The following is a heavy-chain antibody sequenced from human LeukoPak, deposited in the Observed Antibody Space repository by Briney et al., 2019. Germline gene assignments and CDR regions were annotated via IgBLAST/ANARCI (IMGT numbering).Heavy chain of an antibody. V-gene: IGHV3-23*01. D-gene: IGHD3-16*02. CDR2: ITNSGGTT. CDR3: AKGGRSLPTFDY. CDR1: GFIFSDYA. Sequence: GGSLRLSCAASGFIFSDYAMSWVRQAPGKGLEWVSAITNSGGTTYYADSVKGRFTISRDNSKNTVYLQMNSLRADDTAVYYCAKGGRSLPTFDYWGQGTLVTVSS. J-gene: IGHJ4*02.